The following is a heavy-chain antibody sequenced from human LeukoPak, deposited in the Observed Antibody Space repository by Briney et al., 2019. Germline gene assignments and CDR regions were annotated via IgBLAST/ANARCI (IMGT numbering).Heavy chain of an antibody. J-gene: IGHJ4*02. D-gene: IGHD3-22*01. CDR2: INRSGST. V-gene: IGHV4-4*02. CDR3: ARADYYDTSNKND. Sequence: SETLSLTCAVSGVSITNTNWWSWVRPPPGKGLECIGEINRSGSTNYNASLKGRLTISVDNSKNQYSVKLSAVTPADTDVYYCARADYYDTSNKNDWGQGTLVTVSS. CDR1: GVSITNTNW.